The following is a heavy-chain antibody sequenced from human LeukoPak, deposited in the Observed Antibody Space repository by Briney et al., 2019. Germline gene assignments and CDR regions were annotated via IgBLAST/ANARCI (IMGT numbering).Heavy chain of an antibody. Sequence: ASVKVSCKASGYTFTGYYMHWVRQAPGQGLEWMGWINPNSGGTNYAQKFQGRVTMTRDTSISTAYMELSRLRSDDTAVYYCARGIYDILTGLRFDPWGQGTLVTVSS. V-gene: IGHV1-2*02. D-gene: IGHD3-9*01. J-gene: IGHJ5*02. CDR1: GYTFTGYY. CDR3: ARGIYDILTGLRFDP. CDR2: INPNSGGT.